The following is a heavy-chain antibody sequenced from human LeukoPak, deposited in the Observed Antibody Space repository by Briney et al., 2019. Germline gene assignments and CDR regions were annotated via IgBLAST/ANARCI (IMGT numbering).Heavy chain of an antibody. CDR3: VPTVPAYYFDS. CDR1: GFRSDDYA. CDR2: FTSISGTI. Sequence: GGSLRLSCAASGFRSDDYAIHWVRQAPGKGLEWVSGFTSISGTIGYADSVKGRFTVSSDSAKTSLFLQMNSLRADDTAVYFCVPTVPAYYFDSWGQGTQVTVSS. D-gene: IGHD3-16*01. V-gene: IGHV3-9*02. J-gene: IGHJ4*02.